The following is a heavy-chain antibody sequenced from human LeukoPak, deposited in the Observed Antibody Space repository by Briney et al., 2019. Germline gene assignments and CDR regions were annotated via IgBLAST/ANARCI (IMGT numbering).Heavy chain of an antibody. Sequence: PGGSLRLSCSASGFTFSSYAMHWVRQAPGKGLEYVSAISSNGDSTYYADSVKGRFAISRDNSKNTLYLQMSSLRAEDTAVYYCVKGGDWNDVAGYWGQGTLVTVSS. J-gene: IGHJ4*02. CDR1: GFTFSSYA. D-gene: IGHD1-1*01. V-gene: IGHV3-64D*06. CDR2: ISSNGDST. CDR3: VKGGDWNDVAGY.